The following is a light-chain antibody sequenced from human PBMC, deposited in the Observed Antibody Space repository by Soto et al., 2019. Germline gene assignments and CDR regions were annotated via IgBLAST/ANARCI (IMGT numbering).Light chain of an antibody. CDR2: DAS. Sequence: EIVLTQSPATLSLSPGERATLSCRASQSVSSYLAWYQQKPGQAPRLLIYDASNRATGIPARFRGSGSGTVFPLAISSLDPEDFAVYYCQQRSNWPGTFGQGKKVEIK. CDR3: QQRSNWPGT. V-gene: IGKV3-11*01. J-gene: IGKJ1*01. CDR1: QSVSSY.